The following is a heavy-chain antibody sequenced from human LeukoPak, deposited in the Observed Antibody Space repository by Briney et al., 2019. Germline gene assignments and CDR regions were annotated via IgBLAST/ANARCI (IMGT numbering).Heavy chain of an antibody. V-gene: IGHV6-1*01. CDR3: ARDLLSIAVAGGFDAFDI. Sequence: SQTLSLTCAISGDSVSSNSAAWNWIRQSPSRGLEWLGRTYYRSKWYNDYAVSVKSRITINPDTSKNQFSLQLNSVTPEDTAVYYCARDLLSIAVAGGFDAFDIWGQGTMVTVSS. D-gene: IGHD6-19*01. J-gene: IGHJ3*02. CDR2: TYYRSKWYN. CDR1: GDSVSSNSAA.